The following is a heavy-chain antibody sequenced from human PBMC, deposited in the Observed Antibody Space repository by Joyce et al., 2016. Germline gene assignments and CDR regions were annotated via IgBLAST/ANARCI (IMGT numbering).Heavy chain of an antibody. CDR2: IYPSGST. CDR3: VRDFFGGVRALDLSLYSGMDV. D-gene: IGHD3-16*01. V-gene: IGHV4-4*07. J-gene: IGHJ6*02. CDR1: GVSISSHF. Sequence: QVQLQESGPGLVKPSETLSLTCTVSGVSISSHFWSWILQPAGKGLQWIGRIYPSGSTYHNPSLKSRLTMSVDTPKNQFSLTLSSVTAADTAVYYCVRDFFGGVRALDLSLYSGMDVWGQGTTVIVSS.